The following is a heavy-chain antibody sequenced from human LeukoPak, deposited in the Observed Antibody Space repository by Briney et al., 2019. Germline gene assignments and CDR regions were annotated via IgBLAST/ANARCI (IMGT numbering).Heavy chain of an antibody. CDR2: IWYDGSNK. Sequence: GGSLRLSCAASGFTLSSYGMHWVRQAPGKGLEWVAVIWYDGSNKYYADSVKGRFTISRDNSKNTLYLQMNSLRAEDTAVYYCARDPYYYGSGSWDYWGQGTLVTVSS. CDR1: GFTLSSYG. V-gene: IGHV3-33*01. D-gene: IGHD3-10*01. J-gene: IGHJ4*02. CDR3: ARDPYYYGSGSWDY.